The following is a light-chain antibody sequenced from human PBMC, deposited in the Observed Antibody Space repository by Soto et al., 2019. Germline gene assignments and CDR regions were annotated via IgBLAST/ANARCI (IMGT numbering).Light chain of an antibody. J-gene: IGKJ2*01. V-gene: IGKV3-15*01. Sequence: EILMTQSPATLSVSPGERATLSCRASQSVSSNLAWYQQKPGQAPRLLFYGASTRATGLPARFSGRGSGTEFTLTISSLQSQDFVVYYCQQYNNWPYTFGQGTKLEIK. CDR2: GAS. CDR3: QQYNNWPYT. CDR1: QSVSSN.